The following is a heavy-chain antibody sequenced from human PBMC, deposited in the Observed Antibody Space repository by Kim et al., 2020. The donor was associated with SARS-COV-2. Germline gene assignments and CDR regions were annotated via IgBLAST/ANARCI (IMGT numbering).Heavy chain of an antibody. CDR2: ISGSGTIT. D-gene: IGHD3-3*01. J-gene: IGHJ3*01. V-gene: IGHV3-48*04. CDR1: GFTLSLYS. CDR3: VRENFWAFDV. Sequence: GGSLRLSCATSGFTLSLYSMNRVRQSPGKGLEWVSHISGSGTITKHADSVRGRFTISRDNAKNSLFLQVNGLRADDTAVYYCVRENFWAFDVWVQGTLVTVSS.